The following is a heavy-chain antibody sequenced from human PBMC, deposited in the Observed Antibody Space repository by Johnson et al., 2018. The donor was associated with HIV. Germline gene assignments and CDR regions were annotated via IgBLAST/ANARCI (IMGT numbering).Heavy chain of an antibody. D-gene: IGHD6-19*01. Sequence: QMLLVESGGGVVQPGRSLRLSCAASGFTFSSYGMHWVRQAPGKGLEWVAVISYDGSNKYYADSVKGRFTISRDNSKNTLYLQMNSLRAEDTAVYYWAKVNRMEQWLAGGGAFDIWGQGTMVTVSS. V-gene: IGHV3-30*18. J-gene: IGHJ3*02. CDR1: GFTFSSYG. CDR2: ISYDGSNK. CDR3: AKVNRMEQWLAGGGAFDI.